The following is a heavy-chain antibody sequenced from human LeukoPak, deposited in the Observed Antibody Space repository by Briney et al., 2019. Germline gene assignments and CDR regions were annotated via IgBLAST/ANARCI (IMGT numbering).Heavy chain of an antibody. CDR3: ARVHDYLWGSYRYFDY. Sequence: PSETLSLTCTVSGGSISSYYWSWIRQPPGKGLEWIGYIYYSGSTNYNPSLKSRVTISVDTSKNQFSLRLSSVTAADTAVYYCARVHDYLWGSYRYFDYWGPGILVTVSS. CDR1: GGSISSYY. D-gene: IGHD3-16*02. CDR2: IYYSGST. V-gene: IGHV4-59*08. J-gene: IGHJ4*02.